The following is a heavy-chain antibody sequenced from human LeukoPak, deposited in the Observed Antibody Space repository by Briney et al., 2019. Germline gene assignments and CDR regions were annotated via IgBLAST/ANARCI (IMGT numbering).Heavy chain of an antibody. V-gene: IGHV3-21*01. CDR1: GFSFSSYS. Sequence: PGGSLRLSCAASGFSFSSYSMNWVRQAPGKGLEWVSSISSSSGYIFYTDSLKGRFTISRDNAKNSLYLQMNSLRAEDTAVYYCARDQYCGGDCSLEGWFDPWGQGTLVTVSS. D-gene: IGHD2-21*02. J-gene: IGHJ5*02. CDR3: ARDQYCGGDCSLEGWFDP. CDR2: ISSSSGYI.